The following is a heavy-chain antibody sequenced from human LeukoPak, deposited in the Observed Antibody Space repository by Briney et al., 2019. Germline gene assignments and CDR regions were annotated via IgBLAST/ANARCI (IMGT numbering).Heavy chain of an antibody. V-gene: IGHV4-39*01. CDR1: GGSISSSSYY. D-gene: IGHD5-18*01. J-gene: IGHJ3*02. CDR3: ASTGYSYAVNEIHAFDI. Sequence: QPSETLSLTCTVSGGSISSSSYYWGWIRQPPGKGLEWIRSIYYSASTYYNPSLKSRVTISVDTSKNQFSLKLSSVTAADTAVYYCASTGYSYAVNEIHAFDIWGQGKMVTVSS. CDR2: IYYSAST.